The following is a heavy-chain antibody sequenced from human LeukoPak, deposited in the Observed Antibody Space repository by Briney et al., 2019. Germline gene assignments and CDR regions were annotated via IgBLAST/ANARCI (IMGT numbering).Heavy chain of an antibody. CDR3: AKENEAYSSGWYPKAYFDY. D-gene: IGHD6-19*01. CDR2: IRYDGSNK. Sequence: GGSLRLSCAASGFTFSGHGMHWVRQAPGKGLEWVAFIRYDGSNKYYADSVKGRFTISRDNSKNTLYLQMNSLRAEDTAVYYCAKENEAYSSGWYPKAYFDYWGQGTLVTVSS. CDR1: GFTFSGHG. J-gene: IGHJ4*02. V-gene: IGHV3-30*02.